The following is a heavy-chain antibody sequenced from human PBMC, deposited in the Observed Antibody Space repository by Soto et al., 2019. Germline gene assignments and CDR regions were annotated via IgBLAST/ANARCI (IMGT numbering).Heavy chain of an antibody. J-gene: IGHJ5*02. CDR1: GGSISSYY. D-gene: IGHD3-22*01. V-gene: IGHV4-59*01. Sequence: PSETLSLTCTVAGGSISSYYWSWIRQPPGKGLEWIGYIYYSGSTNYNPSLKSRVTISVDTSKNQFSLKLSSVTAADTAVYYCARDSVTTYYYDSKRGQWFDPWGQGTLVTVSS. CDR2: IYYSGST. CDR3: ARDSVTTYYYDSKRGQWFDP.